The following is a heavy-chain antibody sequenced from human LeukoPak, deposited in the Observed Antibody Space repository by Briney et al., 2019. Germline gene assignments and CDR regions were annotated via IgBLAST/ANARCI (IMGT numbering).Heavy chain of an antibody. V-gene: IGHV4-39*07. CDR3: ERVIWSSGWFLDD. J-gene: IGHJ4*02. CDR1: GGSISSSSYY. Sequence: SETLSLTCTVSGGSISSSSYYWGWMRQPPGKGLEWSGRIYYSGSTYYNPSLKSRVNISVDPSTEQFSLKASSVTATDTGVYYCERVIWSSGWFLDDWGQGTLVTVSS. CDR2: IYYSGST. D-gene: IGHD6-19*01.